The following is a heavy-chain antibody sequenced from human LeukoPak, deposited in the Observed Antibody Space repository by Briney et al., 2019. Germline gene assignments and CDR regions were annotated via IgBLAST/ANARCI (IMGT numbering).Heavy chain of an antibody. D-gene: IGHD1-7*01. CDR3: ARVESPLPGTTDYFDY. CDR2: INPNSGGT. Sequence: ASVKVSCKASGYTFTGYYTHWVRQAPGQGLEWMGWINPNSGGTNYAQKFQGRVTMTRDTSISTAYMELSRLRSDDTAVYYCARVESPLPGTTDYFDYWGQGTLVTVSS. CDR1: GYTFTGYY. V-gene: IGHV1-2*02. J-gene: IGHJ4*02.